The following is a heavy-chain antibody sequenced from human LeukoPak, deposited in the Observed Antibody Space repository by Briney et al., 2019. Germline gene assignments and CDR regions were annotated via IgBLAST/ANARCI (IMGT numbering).Heavy chain of an antibody. J-gene: IGHJ4*02. V-gene: IGHV3-23*01. D-gene: IGHD5-18*01. CDR2: ISGSGGFT. Sequence: QSGGSLRLSCAASGFTFSSYDMSWVRQAPGKGLEWVSAISGSGGFTYYADSVKGRFTISRDNSKNTLYLQMNSLRAEDTAVYYCAKEKFHTAMVDYWGQGTLVTVSS. CDR3: AKEKFHTAMVDY. CDR1: GFTFSSYD.